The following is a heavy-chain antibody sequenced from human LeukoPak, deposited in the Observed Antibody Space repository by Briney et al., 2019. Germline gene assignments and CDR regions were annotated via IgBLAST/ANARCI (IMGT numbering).Heavy chain of an antibody. D-gene: IGHD6-25*01. V-gene: IGHV1-2*02. J-gene: IGHJ6*03. CDR1: GYTFTGYY. CDR2: INPNSGGT. Sequence: ASVKVSCKASGYTFTGYYMHWVRQVPGQGLEWMGWINPNSGGTNYAQKFQGRVTMTRDTSISTAYMELSRLRSDDTAVYYCARSNSTGGPPPYYYYMDVWGKGTTVTISS. CDR3: ARSNSTGGPPPYYYYMDV.